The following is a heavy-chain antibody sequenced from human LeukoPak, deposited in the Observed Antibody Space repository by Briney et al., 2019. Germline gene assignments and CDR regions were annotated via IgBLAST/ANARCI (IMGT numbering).Heavy chain of an antibody. D-gene: IGHD3-10*01. CDR3: ARQGPMVRGVTGNFDY. Sequence: SETLSLTCTVSGGSISSSSYYWGWIRQPPGKGLEWIGSIYYSGSTYYNPSLKSRVTISVDTSKNQFSLKLSSVTAADTAVYYCARQGPMVRGVTGNFDYWGQGTLVTVSS. CDR1: GGSISSSSYY. CDR2: IYYSGST. J-gene: IGHJ4*02. V-gene: IGHV4-39*01.